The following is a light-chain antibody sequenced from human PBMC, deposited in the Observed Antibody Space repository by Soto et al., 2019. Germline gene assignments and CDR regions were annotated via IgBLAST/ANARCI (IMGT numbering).Light chain of an antibody. CDR1: QRVSSSY. J-gene: IGKJ2*01. CDR3: QQYGNSPYT. V-gene: IGKV3D-20*01. Sequence: EIVLTQSPATLSLSPGERATLSCGASQRVSSSYLAWYQQKPGLAPRLLIYDASSRATGMPDRFSGSGSGTDFTLTISRLEPEDFAVYYCQQYGNSPYTFGQGTKLEIK. CDR2: DAS.